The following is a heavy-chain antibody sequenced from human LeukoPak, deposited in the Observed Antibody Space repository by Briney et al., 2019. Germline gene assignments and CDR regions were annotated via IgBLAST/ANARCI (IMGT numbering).Heavy chain of an antibody. CDR2: ISGSGGST. D-gene: IGHD2-15*01. CDR3: ARDRGSIVASNWFDP. Sequence: PGGSLRLSCAASGFTFSSYAMSWVRQAPGKGLEWVSAISGSGGSTYYADSVKGRFTISRDNSKNTLYLQMNSLRAEDTAVYYCARDRGSIVASNWFDPWGQGTLVTVSS. V-gene: IGHV3-23*01. CDR1: GFTFSSYA. J-gene: IGHJ5*02.